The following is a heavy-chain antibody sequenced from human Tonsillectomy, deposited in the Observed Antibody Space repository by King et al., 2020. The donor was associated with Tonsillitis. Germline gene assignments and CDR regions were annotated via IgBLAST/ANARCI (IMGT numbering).Heavy chain of an antibody. CDR2: TYGDGRTT. CDR3: AKDRRPTATTGSDY. D-gene: IGHD4-17*01. Sequence: VQLVESGGGLVQPGGSLRLSCSGSGFTFSSYVMNWFRQATGKGLEWVSATYGDGRTTYYADSVKGRFTMSRDNSKNTISLQMSSLRVEATAVYYCAKDRRPTATTGSDYWGQGTLFTVSS. J-gene: IGHJ4*02. V-gene: IGHV3-23*03. CDR1: GFTFSSYV.